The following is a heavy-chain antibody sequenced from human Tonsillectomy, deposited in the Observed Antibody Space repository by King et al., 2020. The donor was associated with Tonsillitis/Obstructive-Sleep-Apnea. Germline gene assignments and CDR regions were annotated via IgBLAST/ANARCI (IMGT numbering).Heavy chain of an antibody. V-gene: IGHV7-4-1*02. D-gene: IGHD6-19*01. CDR1: GYTFTSYA. CDR3: ARDISSGWSRNDAFDI. CDR2: INTNTGRP. J-gene: IGHJ3*02. Sequence: VQLVQSGSELKKPGASVKVSCKASGYTFTSYAMHWVRQAPGQGLEWMGWINTNTGRPTYAQGFTGRFVFSLDTSVSTAYLQISSLKAEDTAVYYCARDISSGWSRNDAFDIWGQGTMVTVSS.